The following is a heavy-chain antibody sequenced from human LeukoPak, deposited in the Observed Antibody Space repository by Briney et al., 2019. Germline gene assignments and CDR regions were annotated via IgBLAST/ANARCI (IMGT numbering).Heavy chain of an antibody. Sequence: SQTLSLTCTVSGGSISSGGYYWSWIRQHPGKGLEWIGYIYYSGSTYYNPSLKSRVTISVDTSKNQFSLKLSSVTAADTAVYYCARGHIEVAGTLDYWGQGSLVTVSS. CDR1: GGSISSGGYY. CDR2: IYYSGST. D-gene: IGHD6-13*01. V-gene: IGHV4-31*03. J-gene: IGHJ4*02. CDR3: ARGHIEVAGTLDY.